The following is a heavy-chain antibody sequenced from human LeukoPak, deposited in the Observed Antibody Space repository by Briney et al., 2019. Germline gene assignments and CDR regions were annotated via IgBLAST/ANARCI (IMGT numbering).Heavy chain of an antibody. D-gene: IGHD1-14*01. V-gene: IGHV3-30-3*01. CDR2: ISYDGSNK. CDR1: GFTFSSYA. Sequence: GGSLRLSCEASGFTFSSYAMSWVRQAPGKGLEWVAVISYDGSNKYYADSVKGRFTISRDNSKNTLYLQMNSLRAEDTAVYYCARDPQPYDYGDYWGQGTLVTVSS. J-gene: IGHJ4*02. CDR3: ARDPQPYDYGDY.